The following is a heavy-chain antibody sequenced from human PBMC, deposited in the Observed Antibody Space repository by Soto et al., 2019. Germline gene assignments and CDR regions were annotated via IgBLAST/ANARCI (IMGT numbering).Heavy chain of an antibody. D-gene: IGHD3-22*01. V-gene: IGHV4-31*03. CDR3: ARGHRPESSGYYYVWDFDR. CDR2: IYNSRST. CDR1: GYSIISGDYY. J-gene: IGHJ2*01. Sequence: SATLSLTCTFSGYSIISGDYYWILIRQYPGKGLEWIGYIYNSRSTFYNPSLKSRVSISEDRSKNQLSLKLTSVTAADTAVYYCARGHRPESSGYYYVWDFDRRGRGTPVTVYS.